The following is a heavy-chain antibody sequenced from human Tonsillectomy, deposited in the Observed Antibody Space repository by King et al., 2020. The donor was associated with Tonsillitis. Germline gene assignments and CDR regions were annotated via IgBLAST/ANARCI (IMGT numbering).Heavy chain of an antibody. J-gene: IGHJ3*02. CDR2: ITHSGST. CDR1: GGSFSGYS. CDR3: ARMFYYGSGSYYDAFDI. D-gene: IGHD3-10*01. V-gene: IGHV4-34*01. Sequence: VQLQQWGAGLLKPSATLSLTCAVYGGSFSGYSWSWIRQPPGKGLEWIGEITHSGSTNYNPSLKSRVTISIDTSKNQFSLKLSSVTAADTAVYYCARMFYYGSGSYYDAFDIWGQGTMVTVSS.